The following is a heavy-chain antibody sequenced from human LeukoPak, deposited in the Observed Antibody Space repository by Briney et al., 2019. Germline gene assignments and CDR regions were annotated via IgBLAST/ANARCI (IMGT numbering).Heavy chain of an antibody. Sequence: SVKVSCKASGGTFSSYAISWVRQAPGQGLGWMGGIIPIFGTANYAQKFEGRVTITADKSTSTAYMELSSLRSEDTAVYYCAREPRPKTYYYGSGSYSANSFDPWGQGTLVTVSS. CDR2: IIPIFGTA. D-gene: IGHD3-10*01. J-gene: IGHJ5*02. V-gene: IGHV1-69*06. CDR1: GGTFSSYA. CDR3: AREPRPKTYYYGSGSYSANSFDP.